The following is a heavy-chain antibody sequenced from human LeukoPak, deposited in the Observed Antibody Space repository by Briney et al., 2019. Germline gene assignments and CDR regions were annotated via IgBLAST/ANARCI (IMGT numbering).Heavy chain of an antibody. J-gene: IGHJ4*02. CDR3: AKGSYYDSSGSFYFDY. CDR2: ISGSGDNT. D-gene: IGHD3-22*01. CDR1: GSTFSSYA. Sequence: GGSLRLSCVVSGSTFSSYAMSWVRQAPGKGLEWVSGISGSGDNTYYADSVKGRFTISRDNSKNTLYVQMNSLGTEDTAAYYYAKGSYYDSSGSFYFDYWGQGTLVTVSS. V-gene: IGHV3-23*01.